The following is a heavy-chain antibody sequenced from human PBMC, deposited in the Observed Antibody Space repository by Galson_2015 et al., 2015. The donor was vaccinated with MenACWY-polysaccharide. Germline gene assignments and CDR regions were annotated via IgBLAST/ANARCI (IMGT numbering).Heavy chain of an antibody. Sequence: SETLSLTCTVSGGSISSSNYYWGWIRQSPEKGLEWIGTISYSGSTYYNPSLKSRVTISVDTSKNQFSLKLSSVPAADTAVYYCASRFAQVGIAGYGYGMDVWGQGTTVTVSS. D-gene: IGHD2-15*01. V-gene: IGHV4-39*01. J-gene: IGHJ6*02. CDR1: GGSISSSNYY. CDR3: ASRFAQVGIAGYGYGMDV. CDR2: ISYSGST.